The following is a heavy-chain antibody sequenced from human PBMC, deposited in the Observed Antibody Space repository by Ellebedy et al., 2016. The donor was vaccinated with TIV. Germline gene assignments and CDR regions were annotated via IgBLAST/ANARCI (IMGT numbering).Heavy chain of an antibody. CDR3: ARELGSGWNRDAFDI. V-gene: IGHV3-33*01. CDR1: GFTFSSYG. Sequence: GESLKISCAASGFTFSSYGIHWVRQAPGKGLEWVAVISSGAGTTKYYADSVKGRFTISRDNAKNSLYLQMTGLRDEDTAVYYCARELGSGWNRDAFDIWGQGTMATVSS. CDR2: ISSGAGTTK. D-gene: IGHD6-19*01. J-gene: IGHJ3*02.